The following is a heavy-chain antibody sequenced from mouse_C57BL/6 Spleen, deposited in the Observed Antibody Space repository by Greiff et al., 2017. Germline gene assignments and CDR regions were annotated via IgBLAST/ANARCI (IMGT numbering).Heavy chain of an antibody. CDR3: ARDGAYDYGEIGY. CDR2: INPSSGYT. Sequence: QVQLQQSGAELARPGASVKMSCKASGYTFTSYTMHWVKQRPGQGLEWIGYINPSSGYTKYNQKFKDKATLTADKSSSTAYMQLSSLTSEDSAVYYCARDGAYDYGEIGYWGQGTTLTVSS. J-gene: IGHJ2*01. CDR1: GYTFTSYT. D-gene: IGHD2-4*01. V-gene: IGHV1-4*01.